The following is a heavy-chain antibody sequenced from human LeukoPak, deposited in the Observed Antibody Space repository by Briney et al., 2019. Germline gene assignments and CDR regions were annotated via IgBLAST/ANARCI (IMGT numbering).Heavy chain of an antibody. CDR3: ARDGSSRSLQY. V-gene: IGHV3-53*01. J-gene: IGHJ1*01. Sequence: GGSLRLSCAASGFTVSSNYMSWVRQAPGKGLEWVSLIHSDDSTYYADSVKGRFTISRDNSKNTLYLQMNSLRAEDTAVYYCARDGSSRSLQYWGRGTLVTVSS. CDR2: IHSDDST. CDR1: GFTVSSNY.